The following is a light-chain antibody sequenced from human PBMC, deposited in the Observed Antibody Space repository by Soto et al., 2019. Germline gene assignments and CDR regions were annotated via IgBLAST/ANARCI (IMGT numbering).Light chain of an antibody. CDR3: QHYGNSPLLT. V-gene: IGKV3-20*01. CDR2: GAS. J-gene: IGKJ4*01. Sequence: EIVLTQSPGPLSLSPGERATLSGRASQSISSGSLAWYQQKPGQAPRLLIYGASRRATAIPARFSGSGSGTDFPLTISRLEPEDFAVYYCQHYGNSPLLTFGGGTKVQIK. CDR1: QSISSGS.